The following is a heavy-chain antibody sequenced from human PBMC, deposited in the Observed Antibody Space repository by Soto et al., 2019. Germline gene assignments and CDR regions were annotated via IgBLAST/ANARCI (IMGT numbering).Heavy chain of an antibody. CDR2: ISAYNGNT. CDR3: ASDLRGSHQPY. V-gene: IGHV1-18*01. D-gene: IGHD2-15*01. Sequence: ASWKPSCKASGYPFTSYGISWVRQAPGQGLEWMGWISAYNGNTNYAQKLQGRVTMTTDTSTSTAYMELRSLRSDDTAVYYCASDLRGSHQPYRGQGTVVAVAS. CDR1: GYPFTSYG. J-gene: IGHJ4*02.